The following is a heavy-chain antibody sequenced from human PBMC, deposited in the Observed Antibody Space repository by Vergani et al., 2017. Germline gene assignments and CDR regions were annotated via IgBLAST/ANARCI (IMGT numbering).Heavy chain of an antibody. CDR2: IDPSDSYT. V-gene: IGHV5-10-1*03. CDR1: GYSFTSYW. D-gene: IGHD1-26*01. Sequence: EVQLVQSGAEVKKPGESLRISCKGSGYSFTSYWISWVRQMPGKGLEWMGRIDPSDSYTNYSPSFQGHVTISADKSISTAYLQWSSLKASDTAMYYCAXAVRYSGSQGYYYYGMDVRGQGTTVTVSS. J-gene: IGHJ6*02. CDR3: AXAVRYSGSQGYYYYGMDV.